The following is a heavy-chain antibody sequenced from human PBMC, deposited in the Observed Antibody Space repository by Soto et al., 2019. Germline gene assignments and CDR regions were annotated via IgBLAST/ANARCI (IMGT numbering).Heavy chain of an antibody. J-gene: IGHJ4*02. CDR3: ARDPAESTITVTTVGVPDF. D-gene: IGHD4-17*01. CDR2: IWYDGSNK. CDR1: GFTFSSYG. V-gene: IGHV3-33*01. Sequence: GGSLRLSCAASGFTFSSYGMHWVRQAPGKGLEWVAVIWYDGSNKYYADSVKGRFTISRDNSKNTLYLQMNSLRAEDTAVYYCARDPAESTITVTTVGVPDFWGQGTLVTVSS.